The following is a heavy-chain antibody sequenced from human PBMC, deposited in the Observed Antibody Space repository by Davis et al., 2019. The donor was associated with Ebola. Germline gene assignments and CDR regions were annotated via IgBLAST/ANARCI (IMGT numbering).Heavy chain of an antibody. CDR3: ARELYSSGWYYFDY. V-gene: IGHV3-21*01. D-gene: IGHD6-19*01. J-gene: IGHJ4*02. Sequence: GGSLRLSCAASGFTLSTYSLSWVRQAPGKGLEWVSSISSDSDYIYYADSAKGRFTISRDNAKNSLYLQMNSLRAEDTAVYYCARELYSSGWYYFDYWGQGTLVTVSS. CDR1: GFTLSTYS. CDR2: ISSDSDYI.